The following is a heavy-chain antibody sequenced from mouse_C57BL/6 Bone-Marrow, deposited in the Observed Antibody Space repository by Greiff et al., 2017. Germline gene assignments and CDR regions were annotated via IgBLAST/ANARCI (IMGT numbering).Heavy chain of an antibody. CDR1: GYPFPSYW. CDR3: ARYDSNYFNY. CDR2: IDPNSGGT. V-gene: IGHV1-72*01. Sequence: VPVKQSGAELVKPWGSVKLSCTASGYPFPSYWMPWVKQRPGRGLGWVGRIDPNSGGTKYNEKFKSKATLTVDKPSSTAYMQLSSLTSEDSAVYYCARYDSNYFNYWGQGTTLTVSS. D-gene: IGHD2-4*01. J-gene: IGHJ2*01.